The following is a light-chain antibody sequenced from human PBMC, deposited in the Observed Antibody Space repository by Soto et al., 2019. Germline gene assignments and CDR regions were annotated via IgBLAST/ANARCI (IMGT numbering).Light chain of an antibody. V-gene: IGLV4-69*01. Sequence: QPVLTQSPSASASLGASVKLTCTLSSGHSSYAIAWHQQQPEKGPRYLMKLNSDGSHSKGDGIPDRFSGSSSGAERYLPISSLQSEDEADYYCQTWGTGTSYVFGTGTKVTVL. CDR3: QTWGTGTSYV. CDR2: LNSDGSH. J-gene: IGLJ1*01. CDR1: SGHSSYA.